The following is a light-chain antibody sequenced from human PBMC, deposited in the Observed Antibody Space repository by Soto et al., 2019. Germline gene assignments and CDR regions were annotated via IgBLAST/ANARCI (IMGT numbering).Light chain of an antibody. J-gene: IGKJ3*01. CDR1: QTVNNNY. Sequence: EIVLPQSPGTLSLSPGERATLSCRASQTVNNNYLTWYQQTPGQAPRLLIYGASSRATGIPDKFSGSGSGTDFTLTISRLEPEDFALYYCQQYGTSPFTFGPGTKVDIK. CDR2: GAS. CDR3: QQYGTSPFT. V-gene: IGKV3-20*01.